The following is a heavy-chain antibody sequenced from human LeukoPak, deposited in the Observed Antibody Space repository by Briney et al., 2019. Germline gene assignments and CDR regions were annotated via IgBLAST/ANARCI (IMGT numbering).Heavy chain of an antibody. Sequence: GGSLRLSCAASGFTFSTYAMTWVRQAPGKGLEWVSTISGSGGSTYFADSVKGRFTISRDNAKNSLYLQMNSLRAEDTAVYYCARENSSSYATDLSIWGQGTLVTVSS. CDR1: GFTFSTYA. CDR3: ARENSSSYATDLSI. CDR2: ISGSGGST. V-gene: IGHV3-21*01. J-gene: IGHJ4*02. D-gene: IGHD6-13*01.